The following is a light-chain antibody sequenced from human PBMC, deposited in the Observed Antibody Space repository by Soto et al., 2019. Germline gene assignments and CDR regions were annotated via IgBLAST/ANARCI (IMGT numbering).Light chain of an antibody. CDR1: SSNIGSNY. CDR3: VAWDDSLSGRV. V-gene: IGLV1-47*01. J-gene: IGLJ2*01. CDR2: RNN. Sequence: QSVLTQPPSASGTPGQRVTISCSGSSSNIGSNYVYWYQQLPGTAPKLLMYRNNQRPSGVPDRFSGSKSGTSASLAISGLRSEDEADYYCVAWDDSLSGRVFGGGTKLTVL.